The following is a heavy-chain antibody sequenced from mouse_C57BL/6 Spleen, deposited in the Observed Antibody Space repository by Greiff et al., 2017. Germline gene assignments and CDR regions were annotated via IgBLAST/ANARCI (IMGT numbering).Heavy chain of an antibody. V-gene: IGHV1-5*01. J-gene: IGHJ2*01. CDR3: TRPFRRGGFDY. CDR2: ISPGNSDT. Sequence: EVQLPQSGTVLARPGASVQMSCKTSRYTFTSYWMHWVKQRPGQGLEWIVAISPGNSDTSYNQKFKGKAKLTAVTSASTAYMELSSLTSEDSAVYYCTRPFRRGGFDYWGQGTTLTVSS. CDR1: RYTFTSYW.